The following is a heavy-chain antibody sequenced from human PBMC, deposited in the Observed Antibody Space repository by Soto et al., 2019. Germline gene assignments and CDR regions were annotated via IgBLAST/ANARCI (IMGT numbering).Heavy chain of an antibody. J-gene: IGHJ6*02. CDR3: AREPRGRYNWNYAYYYGMDV. Sequence: QVQLVQSGAEVKKPGASVKVSCKASGYTFTSYGISWVRQAPGQGLEWMGWISAYNGNTNYAQKLQGRVTMTTDTSTSTAYMELRSLRSDDTAVYYCAREPRGRYNWNYAYYYGMDVWGQGTTVTVSS. CDR2: ISAYNGNT. CDR1: GYTFTSYG. D-gene: IGHD1-7*01. V-gene: IGHV1-18*01.